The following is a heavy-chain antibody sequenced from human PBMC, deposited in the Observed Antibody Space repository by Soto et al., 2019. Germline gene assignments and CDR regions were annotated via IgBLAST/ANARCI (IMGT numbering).Heavy chain of an antibody. CDR3: AKVHRPFILSTIPHPLFAY. CDR1: GFTFSSYA. CDR2: ISGSGGST. J-gene: IGHJ4*02. Sequence: GGNLGLSCAASGFTFSSYAMSWVRQAPGKGLEWVSAISGSGGSTYYADSVKGRFTISRDNSKNTLYLQMNSLRAEDTAVYYCAKVHRPFILSTIPHPLFAYRGQG. V-gene: IGHV3-23*01. D-gene: IGHD5-12*01.